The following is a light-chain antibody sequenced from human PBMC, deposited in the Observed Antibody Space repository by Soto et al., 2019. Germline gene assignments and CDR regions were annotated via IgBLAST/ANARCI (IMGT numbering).Light chain of an antibody. CDR3: QQYDSSPFT. CDR2: GAS. J-gene: IGKJ1*01. V-gene: IGKV3-20*01. CDR1: QSVSSSF. Sequence: EIVLTQSPGTLSLSPGERATLSCRASQSVSSSFLAWYQQKPGQAPRLLIYGASTRATGIPDRFSGSVSGTDFTLTISRLEPEVFAVYYSQQYDSSPFTFGQGTKVEIK.